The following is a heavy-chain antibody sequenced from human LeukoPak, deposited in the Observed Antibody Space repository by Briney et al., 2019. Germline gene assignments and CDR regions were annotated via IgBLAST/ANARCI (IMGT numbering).Heavy chain of an antibody. CDR3: ARLRGYGGYEWFNWFDP. Sequence: SETLSLTCAVYGGSFSGYYWSWIRQPPGKGLEWIGEINHSGSTNYNPSLKSRVTISVDTSKNQFSLKLSSVTAADTAVYYCARLRGYGGYEWFNWFDPWGQGTLVTVSS. D-gene: IGHD5-12*01. J-gene: IGHJ5*02. CDR2: INHSGST. CDR1: GGSFSGYY. V-gene: IGHV4-34*01.